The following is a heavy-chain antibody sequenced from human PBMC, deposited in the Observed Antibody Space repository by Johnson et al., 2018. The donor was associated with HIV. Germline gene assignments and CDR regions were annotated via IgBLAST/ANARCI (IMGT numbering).Heavy chain of an antibody. CDR2: VSYDGSKK. Sequence: QVQLVESGGGVVQPGRSLRLSCVASGFTFSSYGMHWVRQAPGKGLEWVAIVSYDGSKKYYPDSVKGRFTISRDNSKNTLYLQMDSLRAEDTAVYYCAKIRTSGTGDAFDIWGQGTVVTVSS. CDR3: AKIRTSGTGDAFDI. D-gene: IGHD1-14*01. V-gene: IGHV3-30*18. CDR1: GFTFSSYG. J-gene: IGHJ3*02.